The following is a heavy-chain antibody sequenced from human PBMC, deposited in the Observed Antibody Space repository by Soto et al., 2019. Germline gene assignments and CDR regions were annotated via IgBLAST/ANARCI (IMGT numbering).Heavy chain of an antibody. CDR2: IYHSGST. V-gene: IGHV4-4*02. D-gene: IGHD3-3*01. Sequence: PSETLSLTCAVSGGSISSSNWWSGVRQPPGKGLEWIGEIYHSGSTNYNPSLKSRVTISVDKSKNQFSLKLSSVTAADTAVYYCARASITIFGVVIPTYYYYGMDVWGQGTTVTVSS. J-gene: IGHJ6*02. CDR3: ARASITIFGVVIPTYYYYGMDV. CDR1: GGSISSSNW.